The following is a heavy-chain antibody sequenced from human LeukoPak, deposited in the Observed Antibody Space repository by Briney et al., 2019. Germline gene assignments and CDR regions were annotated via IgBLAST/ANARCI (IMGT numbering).Heavy chain of an antibody. V-gene: IGHV4-31*03. D-gene: IGHD6-13*01. CDR2: IYYSGIT. J-gene: IGHJ4*02. CDR1: GGSISSGSHY. CDR3: ARDRGPAAGGTYFDY. Sequence: SGTLSLTCTVSGGSISSGSHYWSWIRQHPEKGLELFGYIYYSGITYYNPSLKSRVTISVDTSKNQFSLKLTSVTAADTPVYYCARDRGPAAGGTYFDYWGQGTLVTVSS.